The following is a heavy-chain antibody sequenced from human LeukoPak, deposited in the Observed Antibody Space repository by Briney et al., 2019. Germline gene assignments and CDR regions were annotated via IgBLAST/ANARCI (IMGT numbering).Heavy chain of an antibody. CDR3: AKDLYGSGSYCY. V-gene: IGHV1-24*01. D-gene: IGHD3-10*01. CDR2: FDPEDGET. Sequence: ASVKVSCKVSGYTLTELSMHWVRQAPGKGLEWMGGFDPEDGETIYAQKFQGRVTMTEDTSTDTAYMELSSLRSEDTAVYYCAKDLYGSGSYCYWGQGTLVTVSS. CDR1: GYTLTELS. J-gene: IGHJ4*02.